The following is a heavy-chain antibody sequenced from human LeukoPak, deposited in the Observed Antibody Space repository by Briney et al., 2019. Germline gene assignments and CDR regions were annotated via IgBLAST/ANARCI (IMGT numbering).Heavy chain of an antibody. CDR2: INSDGSST. Sequence: GGSLRLSRAASGFTFSSYWMHWVRQAPGKGLVWVSRINSDGSSTSYADSVKGRFTISRDNAKNTLYLQMNSLRAEDTAVYYCARDANGGRPDYWGQGTLVTVSS. D-gene: IGHD4-23*01. J-gene: IGHJ4*02. CDR3: ARDANGGRPDY. CDR1: GFTFSSYW. V-gene: IGHV3-74*01.